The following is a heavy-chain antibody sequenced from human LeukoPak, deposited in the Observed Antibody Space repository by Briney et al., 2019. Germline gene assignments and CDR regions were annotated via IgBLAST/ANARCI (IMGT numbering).Heavy chain of an antibody. CDR2: IYHSGST. V-gene: IGHV4-38-2*02. CDR3: AREGGGYYYDSSGGQIDY. J-gene: IGHJ4*02. D-gene: IGHD3-22*01. CDR1: GFTVSSSY. Sequence: GSLRLSCAASGFTVSSSYMSWVRQPPGKGLEWIGSIYHSGSTYYNPSLKSRVTISVDTSKNQFSLKLSSVTAADTAVYYCAREGGGYYYDSSGGQIDYWGQGTLVTVSS.